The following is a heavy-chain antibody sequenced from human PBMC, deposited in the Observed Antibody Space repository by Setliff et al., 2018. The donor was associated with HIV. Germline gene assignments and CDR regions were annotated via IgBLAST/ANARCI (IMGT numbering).Heavy chain of an antibody. Sequence: SETLSLTCAVYGGSISGYYWSWIRQPPGKGLEWIEEINPVGRNDNYNPSLNNRAAIVLDTSKNQFSLRLSSVTAADTAVYYCARDKRASFDGLDVWGQGTTVTVSS. J-gene: IGHJ6*02. CDR3: ARDKRASFDGLDV. CDR1: GGSISGYY. CDR2: INPVGRND. V-gene: IGHV4-34*04.